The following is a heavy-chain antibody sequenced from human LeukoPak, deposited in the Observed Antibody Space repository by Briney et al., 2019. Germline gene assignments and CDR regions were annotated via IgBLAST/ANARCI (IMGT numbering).Heavy chain of an antibody. Sequence: SETLSLTCAVSGYSISSGYYWGWIRQPPGKGLEWIGSIYHSGSTYYNPSLKGRVTISVDTSKNQFSLKLSSVTAADTAVYYCARHWYSSSWYLDYWGQGTLVTVSS. V-gene: IGHV4-38-2*01. CDR3: ARHWYSSSWYLDY. D-gene: IGHD6-13*01. CDR1: GYSISSGYY. CDR2: IYHSGST. J-gene: IGHJ4*02.